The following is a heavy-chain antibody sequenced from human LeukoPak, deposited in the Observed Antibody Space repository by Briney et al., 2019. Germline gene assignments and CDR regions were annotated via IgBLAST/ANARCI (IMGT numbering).Heavy chain of an antibody. J-gene: IGHJ4*02. Sequence: GGSLRLSCAASGFTFSSYWMHWVRQAPGKGLVWVSRINTDGSSTSYADSVKGRFTISRDNAKNTLYLQMNSLRAEDTAVYYCAIDFWSGYFDYWGQGTLVTVSS. CDR2: INTDGSST. D-gene: IGHD3-3*01. V-gene: IGHV3-74*01. CDR1: GFTFSSYW. CDR3: AIDFWSGYFDY.